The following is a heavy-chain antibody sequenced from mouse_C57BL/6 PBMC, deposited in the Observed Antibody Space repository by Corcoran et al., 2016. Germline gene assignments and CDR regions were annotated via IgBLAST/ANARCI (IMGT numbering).Heavy chain of an antibody. V-gene: IGHV1-85*01. J-gene: IGHJ3*01. CDR3: ARLGGFAY. D-gene: IGHD4-1*01. Sequence: QVQLQQSGPELVKPGASVKLSCKASGYTFTSYDINWVKQRPGQGLEWIGWIYPRDGSTKYNEKFKGQATLTVDTSSSTAYMELHSLTSADAAVYFCARLGGFAYWGQGMLVTVSA. CDR1: GYTFTSYD. CDR2: IYPRDGST.